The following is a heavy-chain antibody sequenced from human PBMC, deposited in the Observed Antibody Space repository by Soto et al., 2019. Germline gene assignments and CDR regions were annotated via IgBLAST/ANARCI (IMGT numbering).Heavy chain of an antibody. CDR1: GFTFSNYG. J-gene: IGHJ4*02. D-gene: IGHD7-27*01. Sequence: QVQLLESGGGVVQPGRSLRLSCADSGFTFSNYGMHWVRQAPGKGLEWVAVISYDGSNKYYADSVKGRFTISRDNSKNTLYLQMDSLRAADTAIYYCAKDGGMTGETYFDYWGQGTLVTVSS. CDR3: AKDGGMTGETYFDY. CDR2: ISYDGSNK. V-gene: IGHV3-30*18.